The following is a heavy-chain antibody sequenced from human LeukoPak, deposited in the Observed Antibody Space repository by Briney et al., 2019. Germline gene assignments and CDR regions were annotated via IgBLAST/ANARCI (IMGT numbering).Heavy chain of an antibody. D-gene: IGHD3-3*01. CDR3: ARHRYFWSGYYYYYYYYMDV. CDR1: GHTFTSYA. Sequence: SVKVSCKASGHTFTSYAISWVRQAPGQGLEWMGGIIPIFGTANYAQKFQGRVTITADESTSTAYMELSSLRSEDTAVYYCARHRYFWSGYYYYYYYYMDVWGKGTTVTVSS. J-gene: IGHJ6*03. CDR2: IIPIFGTA. V-gene: IGHV1-69*13.